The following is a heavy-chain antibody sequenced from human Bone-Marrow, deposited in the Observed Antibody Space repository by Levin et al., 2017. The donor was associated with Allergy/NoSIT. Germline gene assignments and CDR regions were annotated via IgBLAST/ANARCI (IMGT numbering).Heavy chain of an antibody. CDR2: IYYSGST. Sequence: SETLSLTCTVSGGSISSYYWSWIRQPPGKGLEWIGYIYYSGSTNYNPSLKSRVTISVDTSKNQFSLKLSSVTAADTAVYYCARGTTRVQGVIESAPGLDLWGRGTLVTVSS. CDR1: GGSISSYY. D-gene: IGHD3-10*01. V-gene: IGHV4-59*01. J-gene: IGHJ2*01. CDR3: ARGTTRVQGVIESAPGLDL.